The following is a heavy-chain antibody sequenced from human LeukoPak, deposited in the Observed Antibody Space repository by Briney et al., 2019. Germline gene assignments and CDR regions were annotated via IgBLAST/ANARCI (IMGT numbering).Heavy chain of an antibody. D-gene: IGHD2-2*01. CDR1: GFTFSSYA. Sequence: GGSLRLSCAASGFTFSSYAMHWLRQAPGQALAWVAFISYDGSNKYYADSVNVRFTISRDNSKNTLYLQMNSLRAEDTAVQGSSTSCHDAFDIWGQGTMVTVSS. CDR3: STSCHDAFDI. V-gene: IGHV3-30-3*01. CDR2: ISYDGSNK. J-gene: IGHJ3*02.